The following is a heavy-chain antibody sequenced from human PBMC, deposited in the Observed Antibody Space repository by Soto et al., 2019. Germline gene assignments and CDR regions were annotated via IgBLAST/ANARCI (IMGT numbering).Heavy chain of an antibody. CDR3: TRLRLGTDDAFDI. V-gene: IGHV3-73*01. D-gene: IGHD5-12*01. J-gene: IGHJ3*02. CDR1: GFTFSGSA. Sequence: GGSLRLSCAASGFTFSGSAMHWVRQASGKGLEWVGRIRSKANSYATAYAASVKGRFTISRDDSKNTAYLQMNSLKTEDTAVYYCTRLRLGTDDAFDIWGQGTMVTVSS. CDR2: IRSKANSYAT.